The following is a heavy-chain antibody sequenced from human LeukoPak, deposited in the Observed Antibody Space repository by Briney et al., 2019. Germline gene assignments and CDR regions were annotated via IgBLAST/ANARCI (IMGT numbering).Heavy chain of an antibody. CDR3: AKDSHNRVGATSYFDY. CDR1: GFTFSTYT. D-gene: IGHD1-26*01. Sequence: GGSLRLSCAASGFTFSTYTMSWVRQAPGKGLEWVSAVSGSGVSTFYADSVKGRFTISRDNSKNTLYLQMNSLRVEETAVYYCAKDSHNRVGATSYFDYWGQGTLVTVSS. V-gene: IGHV3-23*01. CDR2: VSGSGVST. J-gene: IGHJ4*02.